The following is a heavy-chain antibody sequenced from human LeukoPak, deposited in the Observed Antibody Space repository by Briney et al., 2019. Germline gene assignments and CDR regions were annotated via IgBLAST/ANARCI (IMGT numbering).Heavy chain of an antibody. CDR3: ARDDSSGYYLSPFDY. CDR1: GYSISSGYY. Sequence: PSETLSLTCTVSGYSISSGYYWGWIRQPPGKGLEWIGSIYHSGSTYYNPSLKSRVTISVDTSKNQFSLKLSSVTAADTAVYYCARDDSSGYYLSPFDYWAREPWSPSPQ. V-gene: IGHV4-38-2*02. J-gene: IGHJ4*02. CDR2: IYHSGST. D-gene: IGHD3-22*01.